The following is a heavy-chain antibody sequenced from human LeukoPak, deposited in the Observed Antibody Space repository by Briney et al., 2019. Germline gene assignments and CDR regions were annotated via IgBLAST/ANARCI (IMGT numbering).Heavy chain of an antibody. CDR2: IYPGDSDT. CDR3: ARLLRDDDSSGYYFQNWFDP. V-gene: IGHV5-51*01. D-gene: IGHD3-22*01. CDR1: GYSFTSYW. Sequence: GASLQISCKGSGYSFTSYWIGWGRQMPGKGLEGMGIIYPGDSDTRYSPSFQGQVTISADKSISTAYLQWSSLKASDTAMYYCARLLRDDDSSGYYFQNWFDPWGQGTLVTVSS. J-gene: IGHJ5*02.